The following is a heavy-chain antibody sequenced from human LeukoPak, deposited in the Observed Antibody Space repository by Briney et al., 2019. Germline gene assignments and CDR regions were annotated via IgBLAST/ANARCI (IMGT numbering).Heavy chain of an antibody. Sequence: GGSLRLSCAASTFSFRNFAMSWVRLAAGKGLECVSGISDSGHRTDYADSVEGRFTISRDNSKNTLYLQMDSLRAEDTALYYCARKKWEPTSNDAFDIWGLGTMVTVSS. CDR2: ISDSGHRT. J-gene: IGHJ3*02. CDR3: ARKKWEPTSNDAFDI. D-gene: IGHD1-26*01. V-gene: IGHV3-23*01. CDR1: TFSFRNFA.